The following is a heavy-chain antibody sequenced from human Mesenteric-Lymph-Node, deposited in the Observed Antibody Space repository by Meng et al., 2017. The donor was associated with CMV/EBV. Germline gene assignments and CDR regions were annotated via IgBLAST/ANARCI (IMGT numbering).Heavy chain of an antibody. CDR2: ISYDGTNK. J-gene: IGHJ4*02. CDR1: GFTFSSYA. Sequence: GESLKISCAASGFTFSSYAMHWVRQAPDTGLEWVAVISYDGTNKYYADSVMGRFTISRDNSKNTLDLQMNSLTAEDTAVYYCARDRWAGDYWGQGTLVTVSS. CDR3: ARDRWAGDY. D-gene: IGHD1-26*01. V-gene: IGHV3-30*19.